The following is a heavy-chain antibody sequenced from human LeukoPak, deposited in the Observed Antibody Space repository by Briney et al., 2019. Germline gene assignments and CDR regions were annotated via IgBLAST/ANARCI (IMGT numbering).Heavy chain of an antibody. Sequence: PSEALSLTCAVSGGSISSINWWSWVRQPPGKGLEWIGEIYHSGGTHYNPSLKSRVTISVDKSKNQFSLKLNSVTAADTAVYYCARHEFLEWLSIYYMDVWGKGTTVTVSS. V-gene: IGHV4-4*02. D-gene: IGHD3-3*01. CDR1: GGSISSINW. J-gene: IGHJ6*03. CDR2: IYHSGGT. CDR3: ARHEFLEWLSIYYMDV.